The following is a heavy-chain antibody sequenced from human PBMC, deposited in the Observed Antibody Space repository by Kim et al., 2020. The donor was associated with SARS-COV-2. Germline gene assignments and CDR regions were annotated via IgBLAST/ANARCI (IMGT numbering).Heavy chain of an antibody. Sequence: SETLSLTCTVSGGSISSGGYYWSWIRQHPGKGLEWIGYIYYSGSTYYNPSLKSRVTISVDTSKNQFSLKLSSVTAADTAVYYCARQRITMVRGHAETYYYYYYGMDVWGQGTTVTVSS. D-gene: IGHD3-10*01. J-gene: IGHJ6*02. CDR3: ARQRITMVRGHAETYYYYYYGMDV. V-gene: IGHV4-31*03. CDR1: GGSISSGGYY. CDR2: IYYSGST.